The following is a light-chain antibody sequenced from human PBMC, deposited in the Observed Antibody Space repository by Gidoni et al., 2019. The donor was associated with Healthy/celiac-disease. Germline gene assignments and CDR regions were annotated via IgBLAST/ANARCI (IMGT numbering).Light chain of an antibody. V-gene: IGKV1-39*01. CDR3: QQSYSTPYT. CDR2: AAS. CDR1: QSISSY. J-gene: IGKJ2*01. Sequence: DIQITQSPSSLSASVGDRVTITCRARQSISSYLNWYQQKPGKAPKLLLYAASRLQRGVPSRFSGSGAGTDFTLTISSLQPEDFATYYCQQSYSTPYTFGQGTKLEIK.